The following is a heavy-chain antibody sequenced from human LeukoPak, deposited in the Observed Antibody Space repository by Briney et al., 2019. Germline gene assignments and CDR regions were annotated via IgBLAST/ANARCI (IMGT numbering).Heavy chain of an antibody. J-gene: IGHJ6*02. CDR1: GFTFSSYA. CDR2: ISGSGGST. V-gene: IGHV3-23*01. CDR3: AKGLGYSSGWYDYYYYGMDV. D-gene: IGHD6-19*01. Sequence: GGSLRLSCAASGFTFSSYAMSWVRQAPGKGLEWVSAISGSGGSTYYADSVKGRFTISRDNSKNTLYLQMNSLRAEDTAVYYCAKGLGYSSGWYDYYYYGMDVWGQGTTVTVSS.